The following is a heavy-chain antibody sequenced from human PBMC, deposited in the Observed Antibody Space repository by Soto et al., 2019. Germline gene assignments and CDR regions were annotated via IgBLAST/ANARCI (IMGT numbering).Heavy chain of an antibody. CDR3: VREGLPGA. Sequence: EVQLVESGGGLVQPGGSLRLSCAISGCIVRYNYMSWVRQAPGKGLEWVSVIYSDGRSYYADSVKGRFTISRDNSRNTLYLQMNSLRVDDTAVYYCVREGLPGAWGQGTLVTVSS. D-gene: IGHD5-18*01. CDR2: IYSDGRS. V-gene: IGHV3-66*01. J-gene: IGHJ5*02. CDR1: GCIVRYNY.